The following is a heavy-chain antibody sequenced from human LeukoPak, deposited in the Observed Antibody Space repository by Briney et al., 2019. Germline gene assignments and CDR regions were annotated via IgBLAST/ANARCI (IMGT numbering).Heavy chain of an antibody. CDR3: ANGIFLPYFDY. CDR1: GFTFSSYA. V-gene: IGHV3-30-3*01. Sequence: PGGSLRLSCAASGFTFSSYAMHWVRQAPGKGLEWVAVISYDGSNKYYADSVKGRFTISRDNSKNTLYLQMNSLRAEDTAVYYCANGIFLPYFDYWGQGTLVTVSS. CDR2: ISYDGSNK. D-gene: IGHD2-15*01. J-gene: IGHJ4*02.